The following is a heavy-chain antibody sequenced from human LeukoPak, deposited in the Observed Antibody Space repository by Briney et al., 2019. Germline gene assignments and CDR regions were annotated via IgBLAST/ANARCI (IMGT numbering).Heavy chain of an antibody. CDR3: ASVRGVQSPFDY. Sequence: ASVKVSCKASGYTFTGYYMHWVRQAPGQGLEWMGWINPNSGGTNYAQKFQGRVTMTRDTSTSTAYMELSRLRSDDTAVYYCASVRGVQSPFDYWGQGTLVTVSS. D-gene: IGHD3-10*02. CDR2: INPNSGGT. V-gene: IGHV1-2*02. CDR1: GYTFTGYY. J-gene: IGHJ4*02.